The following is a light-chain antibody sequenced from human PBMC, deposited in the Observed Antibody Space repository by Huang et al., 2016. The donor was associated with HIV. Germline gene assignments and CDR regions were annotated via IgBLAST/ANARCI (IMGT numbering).Light chain of an antibody. CDR2: CAS. V-gene: IGKV3-15*01. CDR3: QQYNNWPPIT. J-gene: IGKJ5*01. Sequence: EIVMTQSPVTLSVSPGERATLSCRASQSVSSNLAWYQQKPGQAPRLLSYCASTRATGVPARFRGSGSGTEFTLTISSLQSEDFALYYCQQYNNWPPITFGQGTRLEIK. CDR1: QSVSSN.